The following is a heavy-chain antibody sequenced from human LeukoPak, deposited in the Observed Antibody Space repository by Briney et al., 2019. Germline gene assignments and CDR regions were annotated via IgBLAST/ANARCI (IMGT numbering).Heavy chain of an antibody. V-gene: IGHV3-NL1*01. D-gene: IGHD3-9*01. Sequence: GRSLRLSCAASGFTFSSYGMHWVRQAPGKGLEWVSVIYSGGDTYYADSVKGRFTISRDNSKNTLYLQMNSLRAEDTAVYYCARPYIYYGMDVWGQGTTVTVSS. CDR1: GFTFSSYG. J-gene: IGHJ6*02. CDR3: ARPYIYYGMDV. CDR2: IYSGGDT.